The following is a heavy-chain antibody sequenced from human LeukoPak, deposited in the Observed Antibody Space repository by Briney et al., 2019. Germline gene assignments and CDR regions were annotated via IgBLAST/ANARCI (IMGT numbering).Heavy chain of an antibody. CDR2: IYYSGST. CDR1: GASISSYY. J-gene: IGHJ3*02. Sequence: SETLSLTCAVSGASISSYYWGWIRQPPGKGLEWIGSIYYSGSTYYNPSLKSRVTISVDTSKNQFSLKLSSVTAADTAVYYCAREEMATIIAFDIWGQGTMVTVSS. D-gene: IGHD5-24*01. CDR3: AREEMATIIAFDI. V-gene: IGHV4-39*07.